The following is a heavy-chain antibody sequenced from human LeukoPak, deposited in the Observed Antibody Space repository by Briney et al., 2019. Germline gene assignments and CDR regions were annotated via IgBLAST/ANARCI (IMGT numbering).Heavy chain of an antibody. J-gene: IGHJ3*02. V-gene: IGHV3-53*05. CDR1: GFTVSSNS. D-gene: IGHD5-18*01. CDR3: ARARSSYGYGDAFDI. CDR2: IYSGGNT. Sequence: GGSLRLSCAVSGFTVSSNSWSWVRQAPGKGLEWVSFIYSGGNTHYSDSVKGRFTISRDNSKNTLYLQMNSLRAEDTAVYYCARARSSYGYGDAFDIWGQGTMVTVSS.